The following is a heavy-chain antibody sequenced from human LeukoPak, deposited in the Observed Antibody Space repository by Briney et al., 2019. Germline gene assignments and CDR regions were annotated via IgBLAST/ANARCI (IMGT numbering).Heavy chain of an antibody. CDR2: IYTSGST. CDR3: ARLTADTDY. CDR1: GGSFSGYY. Sequence: SETLSLTCAVYGGSFSGYYWSWVRQPPGEGLEWIGRIYTSGSTNYNPSLKSRVTMSSDTSKNQFSLKLSSVTAADTAVYYCARLTADTDYWGQGTLVTVSS. J-gene: IGHJ4*02. D-gene: IGHD6-19*01. V-gene: IGHV4-59*10.